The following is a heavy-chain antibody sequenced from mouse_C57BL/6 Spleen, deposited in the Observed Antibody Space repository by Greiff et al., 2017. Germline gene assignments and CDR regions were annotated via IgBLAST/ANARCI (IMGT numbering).Heavy chain of an antibody. V-gene: IGHV1-55*01. J-gene: IGHJ2*01. D-gene: IGHD1-1*01. Sequence: QVQLQQPGAELVKPGASVKMSCKASGYTFTSYWITWVKQRPGQGLEWIGDIYPGSGSTNYNEKFKSKATLTVDTSSSTAYMQLSSLTSEDSAVYYCARGGYYYGSSWGFYDWGEGTTLTVS. CDR2: IYPGSGST. CDR1: GYTFTSYW. CDR3: ARGGYYYGSSWGFYD.